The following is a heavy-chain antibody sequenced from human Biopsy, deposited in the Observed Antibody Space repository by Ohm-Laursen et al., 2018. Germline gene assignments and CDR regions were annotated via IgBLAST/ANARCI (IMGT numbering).Heavy chain of an antibody. CDR1: RITFSRYW. CDR3: TRDLPVLRYCDRGGDWFDP. D-gene: IGHD3-9*01. J-gene: IGHJ5*02. CDR2: VNQDGDEK. Sequence: SLRLSCTASRITFSRYWMSWVRQAPGQGLEWLATVNQDGDEKYYVDYVLGRFLISRDNAKNSHYLQMNNMRVDDTAVYYCTRDLPVLRYCDRGGDWFDPWGQGALVTVSS. V-gene: IGHV3-7*01.